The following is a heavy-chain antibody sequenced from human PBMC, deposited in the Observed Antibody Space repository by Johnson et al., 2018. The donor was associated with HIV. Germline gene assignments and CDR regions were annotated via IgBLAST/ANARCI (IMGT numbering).Heavy chain of an antibody. Sequence: QVHLVESGGGVVQPGRSLRLSCAASGFTFSSYTMHWVRQAPGKGLEWVAVISYDGSNKYYADSVKGRFTISRDNSKNTLYLQMNSLRAEDTAVYYCAKFVGAGSYDAFDIWGQGTMVTVSS. V-gene: IGHV3-30*18. CDR3: AKFVGAGSYDAFDI. CDR1: GFTFSSYT. J-gene: IGHJ3*02. CDR2: ISYDGSNK. D-gene: IGHD1-26*01.